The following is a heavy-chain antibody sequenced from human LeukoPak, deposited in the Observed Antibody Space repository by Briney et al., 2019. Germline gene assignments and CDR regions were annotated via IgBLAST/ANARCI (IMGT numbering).Heavy chain of an antibody. CDR1: GYSLTSYW. D-gene: IGHD3-3*01. J-gene: IGHJ5*02. CDR2: IYPGDSDT. V-gene: IGHV5-51*01. Sequence: GESLKISCKGSGYSLTSYWIGWVRQMPGKGLEWMGIIYPGDSDTRYSPSFQGQVTISADKSISTAYQQWSSLKASDTAMYYCARRSIQRFLEWTDNWFDPWGQGTLVTVSS. CDR3: ARRSIQRFLEWTDNWFDP.